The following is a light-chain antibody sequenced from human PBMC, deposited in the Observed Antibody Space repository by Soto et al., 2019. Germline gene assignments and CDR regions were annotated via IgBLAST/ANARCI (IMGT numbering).Light chain of an antibody. CDR1: QSVSSN. CDR3: QQYNNSPQT. CDR2: GAS. V-gene: IGKV3-15*01. Sequence: EIVMTQSPSPLSVSPGERATLSCRASQSVSSNLAWYQQKPGQAPRLLIYGASTRATGIPARFSGSGSGTEFTLTISSLQSEDFAVYYCQQYNNSPQTFGQGTKVEIK. J-gene: IGKJ1*01.